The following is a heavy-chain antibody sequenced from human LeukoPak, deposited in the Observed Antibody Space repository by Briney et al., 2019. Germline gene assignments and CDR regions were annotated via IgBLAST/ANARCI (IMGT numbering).Heavy chain of an antibody. J-gene: IGHJ3*02. V-gene: IGHV3-74*01. CDR1: GFTFSSYFW. D-gene: IGHD2-8*01. CDR2: IKSDGSSS. Sequence: GGSLRLSCAASGFTFSSYFWMHWVRQAPGKGLVWVSRIKSDGSSSTYADSLKGRFTISRDSAKNSLYLQMNTLRAEDTAVYYCARVAVFDAFDIWGQGTMVTVSS. CDR3: ARVAVFDAFDI.